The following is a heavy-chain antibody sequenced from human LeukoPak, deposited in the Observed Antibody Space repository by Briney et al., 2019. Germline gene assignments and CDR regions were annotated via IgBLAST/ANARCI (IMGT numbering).Heavy chain of an antibody. CDR3: ARRRAVPGHYYFDY. V-gene: IGHV4-59*08. Sequence: SETLSLTCTISGGSLSDYYWIWIRQPPRKGLDWIGYVYYSGSTEYNPSLNSRVTISSDTSKRQLSLKVTSVTAADTAVYYCARRRAVPGHYYFDYWGQGILVTVSS. CDR2: VYYSGST. CDR1: GGSLSDYY. D-gene: IGHD3-10*01. J-gene: IGHJ4*02.